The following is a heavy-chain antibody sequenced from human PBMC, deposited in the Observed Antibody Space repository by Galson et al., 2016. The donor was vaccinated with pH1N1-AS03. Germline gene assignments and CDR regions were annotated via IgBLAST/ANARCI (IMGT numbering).Heavy chain of an antibody. CDR3: ARKDSSGYFHGLDV. J-gene: IGHJ3*01. V-gene: IGHV3-74*01. CDR2: INNEGTST. Sequence: SLRLSCAASGFTFTTYWMHWVRQAPGGGLVWVSSINNEGTSTRGTDSVKGRFFISRDNAKNTVYLQMNSLRAEDTAVYYCARKDSSGYFHGLDVWGRGTTVTVSS. D-gene: IGHD3-22*01. CDR1: GFTFTTYW.